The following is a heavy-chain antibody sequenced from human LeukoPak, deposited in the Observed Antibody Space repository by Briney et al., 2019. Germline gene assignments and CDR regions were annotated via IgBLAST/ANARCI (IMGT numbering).Heavy chain of an antibody. D-gene: IGHD2-15*01. CDR1: GYTFTSYG. V-gene: IGHV1-18*01. Sequence: ASVKVSCKASGYTFTSYGISWVRQAPGQGLEWMGWISAYNGNTNYAQKLQGRVTMTTDTSTSTAYMELRSLRSDDTAVYYCARGGIRYCSRGSCYYFYYYMDVWGKATTVTVSS. CDR3: ARGGIRYCSRGSCYYFYYYMDV. J-gene: IGHJ6*03. CDR2: ISAYNGNT.